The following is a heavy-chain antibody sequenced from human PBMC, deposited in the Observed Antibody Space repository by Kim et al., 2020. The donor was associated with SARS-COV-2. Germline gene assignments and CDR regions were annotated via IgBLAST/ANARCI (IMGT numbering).Heavy chain of an antibody. CDR2: ISAYNGNT. D-gene: IGHD2-15*01. Sequence: ASVKVSCKASGYTFTSYGISWVRQAPGQGLEWMGWISAYNGNTNYARKLQGRVTMTTDTSTSTAYMELRSLRSDDTAVYYCARVAVAYCSGGSCQGYYFDYWGQGTLVTVSS. J-gene: IGHJ4*02. CDR3: ARVAVAYCSGGSCQGYYFDY. CDR1: GYTFTSYG. V-gene: IGHV1-18*04.